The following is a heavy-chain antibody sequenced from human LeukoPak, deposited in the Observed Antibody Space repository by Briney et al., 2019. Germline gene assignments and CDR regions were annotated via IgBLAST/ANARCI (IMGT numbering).Heavy chain of an antibody. CDR1: GFTFSDYY. CDR2: ISSSGSTI. V-gene: IGHV3-11*01. CDR3: ARTRGRGYYYYYMDV. Sequence: PGGSLRLSCAASGFTFSDYYMSWIRQAPGKGLEWVSYISSSGSTIYYADSVKGRFTISRDNAKNSLYLQMNSLRAEDTAAYYCARTRGRGYYYYYMDVWGKGTTVTVSS. J-gene: IGHJ6*03. D-gene: IGHD3-10*01.